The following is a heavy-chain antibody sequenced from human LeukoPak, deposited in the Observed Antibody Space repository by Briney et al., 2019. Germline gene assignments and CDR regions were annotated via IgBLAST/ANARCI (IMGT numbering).Heavy chain of an antibody. V-gene: IGHV3-9*01. CDR1: GFTFDDYA. Sequence: GGSLRLSCAASGFTFDDYAMHWVRQAPGKGLEWVSGINWNTNSIKYADSVKGRFTISRDNSKNTLYLQMNSLRAEDTAVYYCASGGPYYYDSSGYPGYFDYWGQGTLVTVSS. D-gene: IGHD3-22*01. CDR2: INWNTNSI. CDR3: ASGGPYYYDSSGYPGYFDY. J-gene: IGHJ4*02.